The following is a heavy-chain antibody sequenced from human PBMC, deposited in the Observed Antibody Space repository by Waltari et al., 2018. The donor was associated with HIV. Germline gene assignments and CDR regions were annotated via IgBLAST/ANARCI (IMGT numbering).Heavy chain of an antibody. CDR3: AKDRVGATGRPY. Sequence: EVQLLESGGGLVQPGGSLRLSCAAYGFTFSSYAMSWVRQAPGKGLEWVSAISGSGGSTYYADSVKGRFTISRDNSKNTLYLQMNSLRAEDTAVYYCAKDRVGATGRPYWGQGTLVTVSS. V-gene: IGHV3-23*01. D-gene: IGHD1-26*01. CDR2: ISGSGGST. J-gene: IGHJ4*02. CDR1: GFTFSSYA.